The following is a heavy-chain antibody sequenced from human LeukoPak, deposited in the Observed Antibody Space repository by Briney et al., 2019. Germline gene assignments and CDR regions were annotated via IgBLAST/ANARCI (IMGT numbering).Heavy chain of an antibody. V-gene: IGHV1-2*02. Sequence: ASVTVSFKASGYTFTDYYMHWVRQAPGQGLEWVGWINPNSGVTNYAQKFQGRVTMTRATSISTAYMELSRLTSDDTALYYCASGGYCSGGSCYNDYWGQGTLVTVSS. J-gene: IGHJ4*02. CDR3: ASGGYCSGGSCYNDY. CDR1: GYTFTDYY. D-gene: IGHD2-15*01. CDR2: INPNSGVT.